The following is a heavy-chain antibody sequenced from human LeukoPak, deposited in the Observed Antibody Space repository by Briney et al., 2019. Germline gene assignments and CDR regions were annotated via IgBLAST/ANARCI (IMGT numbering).Heavy chain of an antibody. CDR1: GFTFSSYA. Sequence: GGSLRLSCAASGFTFSSYAMSWVRQAPGKGLEWVSAISGSGGSTYCADSVKGRFTISRDNSKNTLYLQMNSLRAEDTAVYYCAKVRGSAKLAPDYWGQGTLVTVSS. CDR3: AKVRGSAKLAPDY. CDR2: ISGSGGST. V-gene: IGHV3-23*01. D-gene: IGHD5-18*01. J-gene: IGHJ4*02.